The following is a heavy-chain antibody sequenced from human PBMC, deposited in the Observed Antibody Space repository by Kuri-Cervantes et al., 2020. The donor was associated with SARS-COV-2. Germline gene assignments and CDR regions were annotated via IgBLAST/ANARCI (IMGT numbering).Heavy chain of an antibody. J-gene: IGHJ6*03. CDR2: ISYDGSXK. Sequence: GGSLRLSCAAXGXXXSSYAMXWVRQAPGKGLEWVAVISYDGSXKYYADSVKGRFTISRDNSKNTLYLQMNSLRAXDTAVYYCARDHFYYDFXXXYSPNPSRXXXYYMDVWGKGTTVTVSS. D-gene: IGHD3-3*01. V-gene: IGHV3-30-3*01. CDR1: GXXXSSYA. CDR3: ARDHFYYDFXXXYSPNPSRXXXYYMDV.